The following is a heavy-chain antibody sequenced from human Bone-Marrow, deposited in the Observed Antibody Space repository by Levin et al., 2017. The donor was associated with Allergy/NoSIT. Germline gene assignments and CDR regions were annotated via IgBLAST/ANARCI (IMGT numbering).Heavy chain of an antibody. V-gene: IGHV3-30-3*01. D-gene: IGHD5-24*01. CDR2: ISYDGNYK. Sequence: GGSLRLSCVASGFTFGSYAMHWVRQAPGKGLEWVAVISYDGNYKYYADSVKGRFTISRDNSKNTLYLQMNRQRVEDTAVYYCAKSGPQYRNTPRCLGEYFQHSGQGSLLTVSS. CDR1: GFTFGSYA. J-gene: IGHJ1*01. CDR3: AKSGPQYRNTPRCLGEYFQH.